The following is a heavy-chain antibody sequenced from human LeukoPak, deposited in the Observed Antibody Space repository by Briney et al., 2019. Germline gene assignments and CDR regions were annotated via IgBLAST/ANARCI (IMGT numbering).Heavy chain of an antibody. CDR2: ISYSGSS. V-gene: IGHV4-59*11. CDR3: ARAGVDTTSSQDLDY. J-gene: IGHJ4*02. D-gene: IGHD6-6*01. CDR1: GASISSHY. Sequence: TSSETLSLTCTVSGASISSHYWSWIRQPPGKGLEWIGYISYSGSSDYNPSLKSRVTISVDTSKNQFSLRLSSVTAADTAVYYCARAGVDTTSSQDLDYWGQGTLVTVSS.